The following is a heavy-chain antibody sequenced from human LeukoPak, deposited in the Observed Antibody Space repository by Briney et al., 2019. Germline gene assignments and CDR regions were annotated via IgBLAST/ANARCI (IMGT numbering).Heavy chain of an antibody. J-gene: IGHJ6*03. CDR3: ARHSLVGAFDYYYYYMDV. V-gene: IGHV5-51*01. CDR2: TYPGDSDT. D-gene: IGHD1-26*01. CDR1: GYSFTSYW. Sequence: GESLKISCKGSGYSFTSYWIGWVRQMPGKGLEWMGITYPGDSDTRYSPSFQGQVTISADKSISTAYLQWSSLKASDTAMYYCARHSLVGAFDYYYYYMDVWGKGTTVTVSS.